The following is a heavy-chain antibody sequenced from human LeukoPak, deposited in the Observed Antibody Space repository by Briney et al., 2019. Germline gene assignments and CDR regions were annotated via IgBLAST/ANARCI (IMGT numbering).Heavy chain of an antibody. V-gene: IGHV4-59*08. CDR2: IYYSGST. CDR3: ARRGGSSSSDWFDP. D-gene: IGHD6-6*01. CDR1: GGSISSYY. J-gene: IGHJ5*02. Sequence: SETLSLTCTVSGGSISSYYWSWIRQPPGKELEWIGYIYYSGSTNYNPSLKSRVTISVDTSKNQFSLQLNSVTAADTAVYYCARRGGSSSSDWFDPWGQGTLVIVSS.